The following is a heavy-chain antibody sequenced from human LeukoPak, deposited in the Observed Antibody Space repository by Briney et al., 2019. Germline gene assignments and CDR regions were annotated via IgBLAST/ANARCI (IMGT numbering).Heavy chain of an antibody. D-gene: IGHD6-6*01. CDR3: AVMGGEHLVLDY. CDR1: VFTFSSYG. J-gene: IGHJ4*02. Sequence: PEGSLRLSCAASVFTFSSYGMHWVRQAPGKGLEWVAVIWYDGSNKYYADSVKGRFTISRENSKNTLYLQMNSLRAEDTAVYYCAVMGGEHLVLDYWGQGTLVTVSS. V-gene: IGHV3-33*01. CDR2: IWYDGSNK.